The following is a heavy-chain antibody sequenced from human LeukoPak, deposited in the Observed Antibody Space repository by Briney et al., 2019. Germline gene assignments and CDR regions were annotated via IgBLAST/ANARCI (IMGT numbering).Heavy chain of an antibody. J-gene: IGHJ5*02. CDR3: ARLWGGIAAAGTLWFDP. CDR2: IYSGGST. V-gene: IGHV3-66*04. CDR1: GFTFSSYA. D-gene: IGHD6-13*01. Sequence: GGSLRLSCAASGFTFSSYAMSWVRQAPGKGLEWVSDIYSGGSTYYADSVKGRFTISRDNSKNTLYLQMNSLRAEDAAVYYCARLWGGIAAAGTLWFDPWGQGTLVTVSS.